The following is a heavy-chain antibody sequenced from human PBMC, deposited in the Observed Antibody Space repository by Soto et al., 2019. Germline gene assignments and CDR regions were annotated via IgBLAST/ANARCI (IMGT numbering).Heavy chain of an antibody. Sequence: QVQLQESGPGLVKPSETLSLTCTVSGGSISSYYWSWIRQPPGKGLEWIGYIYYSGSTNYNPSLKRRVTISVDTSKNQFSLKLSSVTAADTAVYYCARADEAVASRARWFDPWGQGTLVTVSS. CDR3: ARADEAVASRARWFDP. CDR2: IYYSGST. V-gene: IGHV4-59*01. D-gene: IGHD6-19*01. CDR1: GGSISSYY. J-gene: IGHJ5*02.